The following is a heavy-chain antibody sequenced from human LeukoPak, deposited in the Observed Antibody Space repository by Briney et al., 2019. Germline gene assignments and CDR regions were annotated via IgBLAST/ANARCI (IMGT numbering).Heavy chain of an antibody. V-gene: IGHV4-59*01. Sequence: SETLSLTCTVSGGSISSYYWSWIRQPPGKGLEWIGYIYYSGSTNYNPSLKSRVTISVDTSKNQFSLKLSSVTAADTAVYYCARGTRYFYGSGSYYRPLFDYWGQGTLVTVSS. CDR2: IYYSGST. J-gene: IGHJ4*02. CDR1: GGSISSYY. CDR3: ARGTRYFYGSGSYYRPLFDY. D-gene: IGHD3-10*01.